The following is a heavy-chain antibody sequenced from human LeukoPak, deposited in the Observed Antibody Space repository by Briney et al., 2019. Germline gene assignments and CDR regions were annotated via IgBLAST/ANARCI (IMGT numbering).Heavy chain of an antibody. Sequence: PSETLSLTCTVSGGSISSYYWSWIRQPPGKGLEWIGYIYYSGSTNYNPSLKSRVTISVDTSKNQFSLKLSSVTAADTAVYYCARGRGGYYDSSGYPQIDYWGQGTLVTVSS. CDR1: GGSISSYY. J-gene: IGHJ4*02. CDR3: ARGRGGYYDSSGYPQIDY. D-gene: IGHD3-22*01. CDR2: IYYSGST. V-gene: IGHV4-59*01.